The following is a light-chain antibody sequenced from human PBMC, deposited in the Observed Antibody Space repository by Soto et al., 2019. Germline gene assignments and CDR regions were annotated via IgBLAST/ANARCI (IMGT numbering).Light chain of an antibody. CDR2: GAS. V-gene: IGKV1-39*01. J-gene: IGKJ1*01. Sequence: DIPMTQSPLSLSASVGDRVTITCRASQSISSSLNWYQQKPGKAPKLLIFGASTLQSGVPSRFSVSGSGTDFTLTISSLQPDDFATYYCQQTYSAPRTFGQGTTVQIK. CDR3: QQTYSAPRT. CDR1: QSISSS.